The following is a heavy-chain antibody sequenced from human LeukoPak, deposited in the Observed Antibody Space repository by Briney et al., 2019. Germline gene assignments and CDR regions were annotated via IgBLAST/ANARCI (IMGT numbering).Heavy chain of an antibody. V-gene: IGHV3-23*01. D-gene: IGHD6-19*01. CDR2: ISVSRGST. J-gene: IGHJ4*02. CDR1: GFTFSSYA. Sequence: PGGSLRLSCAASGFTFSSYAMSWVRQAPGKGLEWVSAISVSRGSTYSADSVKGRFTISRDNSKNTLYLQMNSLGAEDTAVYYCAKDSSGWGNYFDYWGQGTLVTVSS. CDR3: AKDSSGWGNYFDY.